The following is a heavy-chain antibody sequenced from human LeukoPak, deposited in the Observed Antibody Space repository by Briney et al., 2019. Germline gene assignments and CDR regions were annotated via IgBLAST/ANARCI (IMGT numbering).Heavy chain of an antibody. Sequence: ASVKVSCKASGYTFTSYYMHWVRQAPGQGLEWMGIINPSGGSTSYAQKFQGRVTMTRDTSTSTVYMELSSLRSEDTAVYYCARGGLRWELPTGSFDYWGQGTLVTVSS. CDR3: ARGGLRWELPTGSFDY. CDR2: INPSGGST. V-gene: IGHV1-46*01. D-gene: IGHD1-26*01. CDR1: GYTFTSYY. J-gene: IGHJ4*02.